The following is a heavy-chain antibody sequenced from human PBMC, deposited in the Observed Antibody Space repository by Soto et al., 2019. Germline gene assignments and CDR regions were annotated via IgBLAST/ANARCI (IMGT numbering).Heavy chain of an antibody. CDR3: ARVQYPNSSGWFLGGYYYGMDV. V-gene: IGHV3-7*03. CDR2: IKQDGSEK. D-gene: IGHD6-19*01. J-gene: IGHJ6*02. Sequence: EVQLVESGGGLVQPGGSLRLSCAASGFTFSSYWMSWVRQAPGKGLEWVANIKQDGSEKYYVDSVKGRFTISRDNAKNSLYLQMNSLRAEDTAVYYCARVQYPNSSGWFLGGYYYGMDVWGQGTTVTVSS. CDR1: GFTFSSYW.